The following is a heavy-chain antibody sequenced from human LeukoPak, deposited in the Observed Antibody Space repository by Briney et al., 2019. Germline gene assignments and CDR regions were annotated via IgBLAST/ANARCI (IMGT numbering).Heavy chain of an antibody. J-gene: IGHJ4*02. CDR2: ISGIGGGT. CDR3: AKDLGRYRNNYFDY. D-gene: IGHD1-26*01. Sequence: GGSLRLSCAASGFTFNSYAMSWVRQAPEKGLEWVATISGIGGGTYYADSVKGRFTISRDDSKNTLYLQMNSLRAEDTAVYYCAKDLGRYRNNYFDYWGQGTLVTVSS. CDR1: GFTFNSYA. V-gene: IGHV3-23*01.